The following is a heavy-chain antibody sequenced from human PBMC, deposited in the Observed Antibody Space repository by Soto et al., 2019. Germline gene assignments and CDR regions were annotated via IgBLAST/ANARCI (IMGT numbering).Heavy chain of an antibody. CDR1: GFTFSSYS. CDR3: ARDRVVKDYYYYMDV. CDR2: ISSSSSYI. V-gene: IGHV3-21*01. D-gene: IGHD2-2*01. Sequence: GGSLRLSCAASGFTFSSYSMNWVRQAPGKGLEWVSSISSSSSYIYYADSVKGRFTISRDNAKNSLYLQMNSLRAEDTAVYYCARDRVVKDYYYYMDVWGKGTTGTVAS. J-gene: IGHJ6*03.